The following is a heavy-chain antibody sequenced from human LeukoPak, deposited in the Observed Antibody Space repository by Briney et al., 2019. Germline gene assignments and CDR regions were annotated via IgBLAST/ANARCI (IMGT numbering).Heavy chain of an antibody. CDR3: AKDYIVATDWYFDL. V-gene: IGHV3-53*01. Sequence: GGSLRLSCAASGFTVSSNYMSWVRQAPGKGLEWVSVIYSGGSTYYADSVKGRFTISRDNSKNTLYLQMNSLRAEDTAVYYCAKDYIVATDWYFDLWGRGTLVTVSS. CDR2: IYSGGST. J-gene: IGHJ2*01. D-gene: IGHD5-12*01. CDR1: GFTVSSNY.